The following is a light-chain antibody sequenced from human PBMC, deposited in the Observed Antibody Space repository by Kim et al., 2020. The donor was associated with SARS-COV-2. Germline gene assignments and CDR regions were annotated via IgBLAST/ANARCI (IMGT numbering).Light chain of an antibody. Sequence: SASVGDRVTITCQESKYISNDLKWYQQKTGKAPKLLIYDASNLETGVASRFSGSRSETTFTFTISSLQPEDIATYYCQQYDNLPHTFGQGTKLEI. CDR3: QQYDNLPHT. CDR2: DAS. J-gene: IGKJ2*01. V-gene: IGKV1-33*01. CDR1: KYISND.